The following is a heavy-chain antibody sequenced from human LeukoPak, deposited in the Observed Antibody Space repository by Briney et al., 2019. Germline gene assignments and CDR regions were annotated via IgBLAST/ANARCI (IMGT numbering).Heavy chain of an antibody. D-gene: IGHD3-22*01. V-gene: IGHV4-31*03. CDR3: ARADDSSGYYYFDY. CDR1: GGSISSGGYY. J-gene: IGHJ4*02. Sequence: SETLSLTCTVSGGSISSGGYYWSWIRQHPGKGLEWIGYIYYSGSTYYNPSLKSRVTISVDRSKNQFSLKLSSVTAADTAVYYCARADDSSGYYYFDYWGQGTLVTVSS. CDR2: IYYSGST.